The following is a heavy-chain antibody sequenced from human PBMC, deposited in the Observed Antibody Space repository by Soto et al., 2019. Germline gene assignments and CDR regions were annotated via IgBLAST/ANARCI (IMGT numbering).Heavy chain of an antibody. CDR3: AKGFSAPYYYGSGSSPFDY. J-gene: IGHJ4*02. D-gene: IGHD3-10*01. CDR1: GFTFSSYA. V-gene: IGHV3-23*01. Sequence: GGSLRLSCAASGFTFSSYAMSWVRQAPGKGLEWVSAISGSGCSTYYADSVKGRFTISRDNSKNTLYLKMNSLETGDTAVYYCAKGFSAPYYYGSGSSPFDYWGQGTLVTVSS. CDR2: ISGSGCST.